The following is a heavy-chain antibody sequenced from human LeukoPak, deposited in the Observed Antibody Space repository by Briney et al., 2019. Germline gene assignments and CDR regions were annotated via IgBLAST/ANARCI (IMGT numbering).Heavy chain of an antibody. D-gene: IGHD5-24*01. V-gene: IGHV3-7*05. J-gene: IGHJ4*02. CDR3: ARGDGYNFFDY. CDR1: EFSFSRSW. CDR2: IKQDGSAK. Sequence: GGSLRLSCAASEFSFSRSWMNWVRQAPGKGLEWVANIKQDGSAKYYVDSVKGRFTISRGNSENTLYLQMKSLRAEDTAVYYCARGDGYNFFDYWGQGTLVTVSS.